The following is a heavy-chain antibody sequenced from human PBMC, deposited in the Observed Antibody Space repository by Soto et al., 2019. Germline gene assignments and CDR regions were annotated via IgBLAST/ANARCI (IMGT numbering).Heavy chain of an antibody. J-gene: IGHJ3*02. CDR1: GGTFSSYS. V-gene: IGHV1-69*13. CDR2: NLPIFGAP. D-gene: IGHD3-22*01. Sequence: GASVQVSCKASGGTFSSYSISWVRQAPGQGLEWMGGNLPIFGAPNYAQNFQGRVTITADESTITAYMELSSLRSEDTAVYYCARAKTSYYYDSSGFGGAFDIWGQGTMVTVSS. CDR3: ARAKTSYYYDSSGFGGAFDI.